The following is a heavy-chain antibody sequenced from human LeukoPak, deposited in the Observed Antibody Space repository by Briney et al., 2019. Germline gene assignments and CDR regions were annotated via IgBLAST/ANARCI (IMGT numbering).Heavy chain of an antibody. CDR2: IYYSGST. CDR3: ARDLGGSYPHPFDY. J-gene: IGHJ4*02. D-gene: IGHD1-26*01. Sequence: SQTLSLTCTVSGGSISSGGYYWSWLRQHPGKGLEWIGYIYYSGSTYYNPSLKSRVTISVDTSKNQFSLKLSSVTAADTAVYYCARDLGGSYPHPFDYWGQGTLVTVSS. V-gene: IGHV4-31*03. CDR1: GGSISSGGYY.